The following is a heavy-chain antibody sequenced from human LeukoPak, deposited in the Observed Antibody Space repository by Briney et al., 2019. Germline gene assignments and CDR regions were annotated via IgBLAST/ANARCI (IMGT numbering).Heavy chain of an antibody. CDR2: ISGSSTII. V-gene: IGHV3-48*01. CDR3: VKSRGYHIRGGNWFDP. D-gene: IGHD3-10*01. Sequence: PGGSLRLSCAASGFTFSNYNMNWVRQAPGKGLEWVAYISGSSTIIYYADSVKGRFTISRDNSKNTLYLQMNSLRAEDTAVYYCVKSRGYHIRGGNWFDPWGQGTLVTVSS. CDR1: GFTFSNYN. J-gene: IGHJ5*02.